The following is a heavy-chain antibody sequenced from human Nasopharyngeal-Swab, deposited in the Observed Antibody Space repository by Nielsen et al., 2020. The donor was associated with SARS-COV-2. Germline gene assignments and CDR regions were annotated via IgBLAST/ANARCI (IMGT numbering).Heavy chain of an antibody. CDR3: ARASSITIFGVVISRGYYYYGMDV. D-gene: IGHD3-3*01. CDR2: TYYRSKWYN. J-gene: IGHJ6*02. Sequence: WIRQSPSRGLEWLGRTYYRSKWYNDYVVSVKSRITINPDTSKNQFSLQLNSVTPEDTAVYYCARASSITIFGVVISRGYYYYGMDVWGQGTTVTVSS. V-gene: IGHV6-1*01.